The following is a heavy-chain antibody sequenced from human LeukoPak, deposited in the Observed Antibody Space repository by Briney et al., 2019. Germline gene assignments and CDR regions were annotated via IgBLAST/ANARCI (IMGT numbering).Heavy chain of an antibody. CDR1: GGSFSDYY. Sequence: SETLSLTCAVYGGSFSDYYYTWIRQPPGKGLEWIGEINHSGSTNYNPSLKSRVTISVDTSKNQFSLKLSSVAAADTAVYYCARGRTNDYWGQGTLVTVSS. CDR2: INHSGST. V-gene: IGHV4-34*01. J-gene: IGHJ4*02. CDR3: ARGRTNDY.